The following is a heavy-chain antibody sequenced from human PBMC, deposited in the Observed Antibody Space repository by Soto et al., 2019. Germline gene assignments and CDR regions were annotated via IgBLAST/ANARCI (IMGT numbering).Heavy chain of an antibody. V-gene: IGHV1-2*02. D-gene: IGHD6-19*01. CDR3: ASAAVTGTAGLDF. CDR1: GYTFNGFY. J-gene: IGHJ4*02. CDR2: INPNSGGT. Sequence: ASVKVSCKASGYTFNGFYMHWVRQAPGQGLEWMGWINPNSGGTKSAEKFQGRVTMTRDTSISTAYMELSRLTSDDTAVYYCASAAVTGTAGLDFWGQGTQVTVS.